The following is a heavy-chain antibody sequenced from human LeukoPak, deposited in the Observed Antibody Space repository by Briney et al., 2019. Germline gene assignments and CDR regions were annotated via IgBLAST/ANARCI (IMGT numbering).Heavy chain of an antibody. CDR3: ATRLAVAGTAYYFDY. J-gene: IGHJ4*02. D-gene: IGHD6-19*01. CDR2: FDPEDGET. V-gene: IGHV1-24*01. CDR1: GYTLTELS. Sequence: PSVNVSCKVSGYTLTELSMHWVRQAPGRGLGWVGGFDPEDGETIYAQKFQGRVTMTEDTSTDTAYMELSSLRSEDTAVYYCATRLAVAGTAYYFDYWGQGTLVTVSS.